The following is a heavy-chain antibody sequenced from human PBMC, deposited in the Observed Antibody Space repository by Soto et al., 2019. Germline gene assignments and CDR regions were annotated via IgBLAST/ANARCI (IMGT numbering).Heavy chain of an antibody. CDR2: MXTNSRNT. CDR1: GYTFTSHD. CDR3: ARAELDV. V-gene: IGHV1-8*01. J-gene: IGHJ6*03. Sequence: ASXKVSCKASGYTFTSHDINWVRQATGQGPEXMGWMXTNSRNTGYAXXFQSRVTXXRNKYISTANMELRSLRPEDTAVYYCARAELDVCGKGTTVTVSS.